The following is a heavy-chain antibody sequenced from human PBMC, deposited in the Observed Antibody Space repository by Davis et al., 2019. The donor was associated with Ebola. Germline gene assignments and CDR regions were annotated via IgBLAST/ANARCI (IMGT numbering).Heavy chain of an antibody. CDR1: GFTFSSYA. CDR3: ARVSFSWGFDY. V-gene: IGHV3-64*01. J-gene: IGHJ4*02. Sequence: GGSLRLSCAASGFTFSSYAMHWVRQAPGKGLEYVSAISSNGGSTYYANSVKGRFTISRDNSKNTLYLQMGSLRAEDMAVYYCARVSFSWGFDYWGQGTLVTVSS. D-gene: IGHD6-13*01. CDR2: ISSNGGST.